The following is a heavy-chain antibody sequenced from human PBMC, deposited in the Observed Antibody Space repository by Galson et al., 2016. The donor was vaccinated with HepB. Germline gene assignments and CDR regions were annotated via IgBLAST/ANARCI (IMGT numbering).Heavy chain of an antibody. J-gene: IGHJ6*02. Sequence: SLRLSCAASGLTISDYGMNWVRQAPGKGLEWVAFMWHDGSKTYYPDSLRGRFTISRDTSKNTLYLQMNSLRAEDTAVYYCAKYQAGGPPPRFYGMDVWGQGTLVTVAS. CDR3: AKYQAGGPPPRFYGMDV. V-gene: IGHV3-33*06. D-gene: IGHD1-26*01. CDR2: MWHDGSKT. CDR1: GLTISDYG.